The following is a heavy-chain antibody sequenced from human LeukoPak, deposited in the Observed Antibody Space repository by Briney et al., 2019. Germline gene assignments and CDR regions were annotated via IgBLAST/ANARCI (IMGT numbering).Heavy chain of an antibody. CDR2: IYYSGST. CDR3: ASGDSGYDNFDY. Sequence: SETLSLTCTVSGGSISSYYWSWIRQPPGKGLEWIGYIYYSGSTNYNPSLKSRVTMSVDTSKKQFSLKLSSVTAADTAVYYCASGDSGYDNFDYWGQGTLVTVSS. J-gene: IGHJ4*02. CDR1: GGSISSYY. V-gene: IGHV4-59*08. D-gene: IGHD5-12*01.